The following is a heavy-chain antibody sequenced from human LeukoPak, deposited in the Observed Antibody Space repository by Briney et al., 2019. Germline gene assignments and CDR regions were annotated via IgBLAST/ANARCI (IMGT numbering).Heavy chain of an antibody. J-gene: IGHJ4*02. Sequence: GASVKVSCKASGYTFTGYHIHWVRQAPGQGLEWMGWINPNSGGTNYAQKFQGRVTMTRDTSINTAYMELSRLRSDDTAVYYCARDGVVRGVIIYWGQGTLVTVSS. CDR1: GYTFTGYH. CDR3: ARDGVVRGVIIY. D-gene: IGHD3-10*01. CDR2: INPNSGGT. V-gene: IGHV1-2*02.